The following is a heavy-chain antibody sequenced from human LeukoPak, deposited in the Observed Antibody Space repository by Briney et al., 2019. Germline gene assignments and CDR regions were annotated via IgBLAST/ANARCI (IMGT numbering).Heavy chain of an antibody. V-gene: IGHV4-31*03. J-gene: IGHJ5*02. CDR3: ARGPTGGYVGWFDP. Sequence: SETLSLTCTVSGGSISNGSDYWSWIRQHPGKGLEWIGYIYYSGSTYYNPSLKSRVTISVDPSKDQFSLKLTSVTAADTAVYYCARGPTGGYVGWFDPWGQGTLVTVSS. CDR2: IYYSGST. D-gene: IGHD2-2*01. CDR1: GGSISNGSDY.